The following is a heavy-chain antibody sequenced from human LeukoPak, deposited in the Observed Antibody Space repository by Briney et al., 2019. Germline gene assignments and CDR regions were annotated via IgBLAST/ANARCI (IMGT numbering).Heavy chain of an antibody. Sequence: SETLSLTCTVSGGSISSYYWSWLRQPPGKGLEWIGYIYYSGSTNYNPSLKSRVTISVDTSKNQFSLKLSSVTAADTAVYYCARVTTASFTLFDYWGQGTLVTVSS. V-gene: IGHV4-59*12. J-gene: IGHJ4*02. CDR1: GGSISSYY. CDR2: IYYSGST. D-gene: IGHD4-11*01. CDR3: ARVTTASFTLFDY.